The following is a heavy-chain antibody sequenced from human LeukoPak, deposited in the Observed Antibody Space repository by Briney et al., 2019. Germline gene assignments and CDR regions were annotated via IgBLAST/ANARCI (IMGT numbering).Heavy chain of an antibody. CDR3: ARHGERGYYYYMDV. V-gene: IGHV4-38-2*02. CDR2: VFHTVIT. D-gene: IGHD1-26*01. Sequence: SETLSLTCTVSGYSISSGYYWGWIRQSPGKGLEWIGSVFHTVITYYNPSLTSRLSISVDTSKNQFSLKLSSVTAADTAVYYWARHGERGYYYYMDVWGKGTTVTVSS. J-gene: IGHJ6*03. CDR1: GYSISSGYY.